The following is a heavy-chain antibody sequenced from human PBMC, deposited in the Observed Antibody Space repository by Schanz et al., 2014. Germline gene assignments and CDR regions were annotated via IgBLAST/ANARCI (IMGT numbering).Heavy chain of an antibody. D-gene: IGHD2-15*01. V-gene: IGHV1-2*02. Sequence: QVQLVQSGPAVKKPGASMKVSCLASGYSFTEYFLHWVRQAPGQGLEWMGWINPNSGETNYEQKFKGRVTLTSDTSISTAYMELSRLKSDDTAVYYCARACCRQENHYYYTGMDVWGQGATVTVSS. CDR1: GYSFTEYF. CDR2: INPNSGET. J-gene: IGHJ6*02. CDR3: ARACCRQENHYYYTGMDV.